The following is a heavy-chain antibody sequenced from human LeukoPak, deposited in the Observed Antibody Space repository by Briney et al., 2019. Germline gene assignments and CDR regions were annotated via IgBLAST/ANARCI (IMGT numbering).Heavy chain of an antibody. CDR3: ARGTMDCSSTSCYSGEYYYYGMDV. D-gene: IGHD2-2*01. CDR1: GGSFSGYY. V-gene: IGHV4-34*01. J-gene: IGHJ6*04. Sequence: SETLSLTCAVYGGSFSGYYWSWIRQPPGKGLEWIGEINHSGSTNYNPSLKSRVTISVDMPKHQLSLKLHSMTAADTAVYYCARGTMDCSSTSCYSGEYYYYGMDVWGKATTVTVSS. CDR2: INHSGST.